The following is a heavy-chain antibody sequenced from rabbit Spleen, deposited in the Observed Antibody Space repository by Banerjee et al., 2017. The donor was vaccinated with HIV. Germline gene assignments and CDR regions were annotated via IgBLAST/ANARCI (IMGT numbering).Heavy chain of an antibody. D-gene: IGHD2-1*01. J-gene: IGHJ4*01. V-gene: IGHV1S47*01. CDR3: LRDRADIGGDYGPYYFDF. Sequence: QEQLVESGGGLVTPGGSLTLTCKASGFDFSSYGVSWVRQAPGKGLEWIGYIDPLFASTYYASWVNGRFSISRENTQNTVYLKLNSLTAADTATYFCLRDRADIGGDYGPYYFDFWGPGTLVTVS. CDR1: GFDFSSYG. CDR2: IDPLFAST.